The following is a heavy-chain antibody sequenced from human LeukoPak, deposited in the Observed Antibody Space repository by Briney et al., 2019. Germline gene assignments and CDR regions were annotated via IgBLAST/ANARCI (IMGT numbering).Heavy chain of an antibody. CDR1: GGTFSSYA. V-gene: IGHV1-69*06. J-gene: IGHJ4*02. Sequence: ASVKVSCKASGGTFSSYAISWVRQAPGQGLEWMGGIIPIFGTANYAQKFQGRVTITADKSTSTAYMELSSLRSEDTAVYYCAINIMVRGVIGGSDYWGQGILVTVSS. CDR3: AINIMVRGVIGGSDY. D-gene: IGHD3-10*01. CDR2: IIPIFGTA.